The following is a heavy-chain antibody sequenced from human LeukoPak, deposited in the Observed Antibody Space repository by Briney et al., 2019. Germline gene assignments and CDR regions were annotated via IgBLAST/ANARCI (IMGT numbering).Heavy chain of an antibody. CDR1: EFTFNTCA. CDR3: ARGAGQQLVDY. V-gene: IGHV3-23*01. CDR2: ISGSGVST. Sequence: GASLRLSCAASEFTFNTCAMGWARQAPGKGLEWVSGISGSGVSTYYADSVKGRFTISRDNSKNTLYLQMNSLRAEDTAVYYCARGAGQQLVDYWGQGTLVTVSS. D-gene: IGHD6-13*01. J-gene: IGHJ4*02.